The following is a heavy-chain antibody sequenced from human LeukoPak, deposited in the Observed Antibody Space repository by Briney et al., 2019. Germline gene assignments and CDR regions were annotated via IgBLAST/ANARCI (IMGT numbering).Heavy chain of an antibody. Sequence: PSQTRSLTSTVAGGSISSSSYYWGWIRHPPGNGLEWTGRIYYSESTYYNPSLKSRVTISVDTSKNQFSLKLSSVTAADTAVYYCARHVWLGSSWARRGYFDYWGQGTLVTVSS. CDR3: ARHVWLGSSWARRGYFDY. CDR2: IYYSEST. CDR1: GGSISSSSYY. D-gene: IGHD6-13*01. J-gene: IGHJ4*02. V-gene: IGHV4-39*01.